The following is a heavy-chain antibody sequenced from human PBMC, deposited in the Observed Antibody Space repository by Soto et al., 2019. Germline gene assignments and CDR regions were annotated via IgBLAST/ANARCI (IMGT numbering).Heavy chain of an antibody. CDR1: GFTFSSYA. D-gene: IGHD5-18*01. V-gene: IGHV3-23*01. J-gene: IGHJ4*02. CDR3: AKDSWIQLWFDY. CDR2: ISGSGGST. Sequence: EVQLLESGGGLVQPGGSLRLSCAASGFTFSSYAMSWVRQAPGKGLEWVSAISGSGGSTYYADSVKGRFTISRDNSKNTLYLQMNSLRVEDTAVYYCAKDSWIQLWFDYWGQGTLVTVSS.